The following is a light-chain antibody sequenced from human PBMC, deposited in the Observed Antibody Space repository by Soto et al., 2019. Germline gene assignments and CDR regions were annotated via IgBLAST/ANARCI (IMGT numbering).Light chain of an antibody. CDR3: QSYDSSLSGSV. CDR2: GNT. J-gene: IGLJ2*01. CDR1: RSNIGATYG. V-gene: IGLV1-40*01. Sequence: QSVLTQPPSVSGAPGQRVTISCTGSRSNIGATYGVHWYQQLPGTAPKLLIYGNTNRPSGVPDRFSGSKSGTSASLAITGLQAEDEADYHCQSYDSSLSGSVFGGGTKLTVL.